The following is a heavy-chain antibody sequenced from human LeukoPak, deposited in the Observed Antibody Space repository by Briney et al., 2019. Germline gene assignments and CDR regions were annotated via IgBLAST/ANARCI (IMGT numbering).Heavy chain of an antibody. J-gene: IGHJ4*02. CDR1: GGTFSSYA. CDR2: INPSGGST. V-gene: IGHV1-46*01. Sequence: GASVKVSCKASGGTFSSYAISWVRQAPGQGLEWMGIINPSGGSTSYAQKFQGRVTMTRDTSTSTVYMELSSLRSEDTAVYYCARDPAYCSGGSCYPNGIFDYWGQGTLVTVSS. CDR3: ARDPAYCSGGSCYPNGIFDY. D-gene: IGHD2-15*01.